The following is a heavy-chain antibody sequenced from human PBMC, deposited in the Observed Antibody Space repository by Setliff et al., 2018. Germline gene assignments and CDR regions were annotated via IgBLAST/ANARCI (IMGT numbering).Heavy chain of an antibody. V-gene: IGHV4-34*01. J-gene: IGHJ3*02. CDR1: GGSFSDYY. Sequence: SETLSLTCGASGGSFSDYYWTWIRQTPGKGLEWIGEINHSGSTKCNPSLKSRVTISVDTPKNQFSLELTSVTAADTAVYYCARDNPSQYDFWSGYFAPQPLTAFDIWGQGTMVTVSS. D-gene: IGHD3-3*01. CDR2: INHSGST. CDR3: ARDNPSQYDFWSGYFAPQPLTAFDI.